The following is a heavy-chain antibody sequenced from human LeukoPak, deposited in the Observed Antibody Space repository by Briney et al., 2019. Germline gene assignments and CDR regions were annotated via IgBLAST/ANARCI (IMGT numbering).Heavy chain of an antibody. D-gene: IGHD5-18*01. CDR1: GGSINNGGYY. V-gene: IGHV4-31*03. CDR3: ARGDTVMGWFDY. Sequence: PSETLSLTCTVSGGSINNGGYYWSWIRQHPGKGLEWIGYIYYSGSTDYNPSLKSRVTISVDTSKNQFSLKLTSVTAADTAVYYWARGDTVMGWFDYWGQGTLVTVSS. J-gene: IGHJ4*02. CDR2: IYYSGST.